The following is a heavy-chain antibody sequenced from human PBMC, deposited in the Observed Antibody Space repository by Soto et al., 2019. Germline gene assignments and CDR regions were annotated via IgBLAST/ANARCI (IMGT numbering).Heavy chain of an antibody. CDR2: IYYTGST. D-gene: IGHD6-6*01. CDR1: VAAVNSDNFY. V-gene: IGHV4-61*01. Sequence: SXTLSLTCTGSVAAVNSDNFYWSWIRQPPGRGLEWIGYIYYTGSTNYNPSLKSRVTLSIDTSRNQFSLKLSSVTPADTAVYYCAREFSNSPEAFDSWGQGSLVTVSS. J-gene: IGHJ4*02. CDR3: AREFSNSPEAFDS.